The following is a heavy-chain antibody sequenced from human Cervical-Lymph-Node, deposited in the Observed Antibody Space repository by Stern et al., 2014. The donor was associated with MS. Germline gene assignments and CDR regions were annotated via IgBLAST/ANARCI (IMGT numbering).Heavy chain of an antibody. D-gene: IGHD3-3*01. J-gene: IGHJ4*02. CDR2: ISSDGSDK. CDR3: ARTPGHDFWTYFDY. CDR1: GFTFNTHA. V-gene: IGHV3-30*04. Sequence: QVQLVESGGGLVQPGTSLRLSCAASGFTFNTHALYWVRQAPGKAVGWVAVISSDGSDKFYTASVKGRFSISRDNSNNMLFLQMNSLRPDDTAVYSCARTPGHDFWTYFDYWGQGVLVTVSS.